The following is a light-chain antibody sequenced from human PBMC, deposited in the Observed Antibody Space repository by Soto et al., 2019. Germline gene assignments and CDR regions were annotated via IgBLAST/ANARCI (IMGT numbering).Light chain of an antibody. J-gene: IGLJ1*01. CDR2: EVI. V-gene: IGLV2-14*01. Sequence: QSALTQPASVSGSPGQSITISCTGTSSDVGAYDYVSWYQQHPGKVPKFMIYEVINRPSGVSHRFSGSKSGNTASLTISGLQAEDEADYYCTSYTSSSTYVFGNGTKVTVL. CDR1: SSDVGAYDY. CDR3: TSYTSSSTYV.